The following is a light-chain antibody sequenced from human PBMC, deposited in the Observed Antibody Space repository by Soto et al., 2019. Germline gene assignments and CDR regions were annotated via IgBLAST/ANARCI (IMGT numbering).Light chain of an antibody. CDR1: SSEVGGYNY. Sequence: QSALTQPASVSGSPGQSITISCTGTSSEVGGYNYVAWYQQHPGKAPKLMIYDVSNRPSGVSNRFSGCKSGNTASLTISGLQAEDEADYYCSSYTTGSTSVFGGGTKLTVL. CDR3: SSYTTGSTSV. J-gene: IGLJ3*02. V-gene: IGLV2-14*03. CDR2: DVS.